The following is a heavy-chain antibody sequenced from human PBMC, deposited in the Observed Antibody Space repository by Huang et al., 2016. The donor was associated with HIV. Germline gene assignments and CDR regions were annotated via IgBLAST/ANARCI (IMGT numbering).Heavy chain of an antibody. V-gene: IGHV3-21*01. CDR3: ARVGGVVAGTFGTFDI. Sequence: EVQLVESGGGLVKPGGSLRLSCAASGFTFSSYSMNWVRQAPGKGLEWVSSISSSSSNIYYADSVKGRFTISRDNAKNSLYLQMNSLRAEDTAVYYCARVGGVVAGTFGTFDIWGQGTMVTVSS. CDR2: ISSSSSNI. D-gene: IGHD6-19*01. J-gene: IGHJ3*02. CDR1: GFTFSSYS.